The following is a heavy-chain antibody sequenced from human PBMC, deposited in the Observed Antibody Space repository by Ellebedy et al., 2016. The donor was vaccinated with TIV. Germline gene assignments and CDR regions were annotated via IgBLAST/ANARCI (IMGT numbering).Heavy chain of an antibody. CDR3: ARDEYSSPTDY. J-gene: IGHJ4*02. D-gene: IGHD6-6*01. Sequence: MPSETLSLTCTVSGYSISSGYYWGWIRQPPGKGLEWIGSIYHSGSTYYNPSLKSRVTISVDTSKNQFSLKLSSVTAADTAVYYCARDEYSSPTDYWGQGTLVTVSS. V-gene: IGHV4-38-2*02. CDR1: GYSISSGYY. CDR2: IYHSGST.